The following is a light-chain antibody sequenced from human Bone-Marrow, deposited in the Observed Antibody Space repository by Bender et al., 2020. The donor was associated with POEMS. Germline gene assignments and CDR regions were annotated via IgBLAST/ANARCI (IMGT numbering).Light chain of an antibody. Sequence: QSALTQPPSASGSPGQSVTISCTGTSSDVGGYDYVFWYQHHPGKAPKLLIYDVTYRPSGVSSRFSGSKSGNTASLTVSGLRAEDEAEYYCCSYAGSSTSVVFGGGTKLTVL. CDR2: DVT. CDR3: CSYAGSSTSVV. J-gene: IGLJ2*01. V-gene: IGLV2-8*01. CDR1: SSDVGGYDY.